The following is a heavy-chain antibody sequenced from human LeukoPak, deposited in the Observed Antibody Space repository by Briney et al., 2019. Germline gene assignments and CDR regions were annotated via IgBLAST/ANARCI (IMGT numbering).Heavy chain of an antibody. CDR1: GGSINSYY. Sequence: SETLSLTCTVSGGSINSYYWSWIRQPPGKGLEWIGEINHSGSTNYNPSLKSRVTISVDTSKNQFSLKLSSVTAADTAVYYCARGQDYFDYWGQGTLVTVSS. V-gene: IGHV4-34*01. J-gene: IGHJ4*02. CDR2: INHSGST. CDR3: ARGQDYFDY.